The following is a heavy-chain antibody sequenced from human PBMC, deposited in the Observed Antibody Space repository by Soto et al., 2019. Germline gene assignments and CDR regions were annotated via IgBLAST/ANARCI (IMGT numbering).Heavy chain of an antibody. CDR1: GFTFSLSA. CDR3: AKGPEYDILTGCDF. CDR2: ISGGGSST. V-gene: IGHV3-23*04. J-gene: IGHJ4*02. Sequence: VQLVESGGGFVQPGESLRLSGAASGFTFSLSAMSWVRQAPGRGLEWVSPISGGGSSTDYAESVKGRFTISRDNSNNTVHLQMNSLRAEDTAVYYCAKGPEYDILTGCDFWGQGALVTVSS. D-gene: IGHD3-9*01.